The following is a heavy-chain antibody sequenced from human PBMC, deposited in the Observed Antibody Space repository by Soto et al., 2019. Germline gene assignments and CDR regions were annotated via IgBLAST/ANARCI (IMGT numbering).Heavy chain of an antibody. D-gene: IGHD3-10*01. CDR2: ISYDGSNK. J-gene: IGHJ6*01. CDR1: GFTFSSYA. V-gene: IGHV3-30-3*01. CDR3: ARAIGIITMVRGVMAPPGMDV. Sequence: QVQLVESGGGVVQPGRSLRLSCAASGFTFSSYAMHWVRQAPGKGLEWVAVISYDGSNKYYADSVKGRFTISRDNSKNTLYLQMNSLRAEDTDVYYCARAIGIITMVRGVMAPPGMDVWGQGTTVTVSS.